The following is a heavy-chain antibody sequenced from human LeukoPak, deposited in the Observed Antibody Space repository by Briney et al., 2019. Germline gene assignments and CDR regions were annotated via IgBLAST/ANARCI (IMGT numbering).Heavy chain of an antibody. CDR1: GFTFSSYA. CDR3: ASRGGEFDY. Sequence: GGSLRLSCAASGFTFSSYAMSWVRQAPGKGLEWVAVISYDGSNKYYADSVKGRFTISRDNSKNTLYLQMHSLRAEDTAVYYCASRGGEFDYWGQGTLVTVSS. CDR2: ISYDGSNK. J-gene: IGHJ4*02. V-gene: IGHV3-30-3*01. D-gene: IGHD3-16*01.